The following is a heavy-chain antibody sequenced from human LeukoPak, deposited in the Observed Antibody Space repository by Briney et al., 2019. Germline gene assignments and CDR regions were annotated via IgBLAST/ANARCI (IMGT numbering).Heavy chain of an antibody. D-gene: IGHD4-17*01. CDR2: IYYSGST. Sequence: SETLSLTCTVSGGSLSSSSYYWGWLRQPPGTGLEWIGSIYYSGSTYYNPSLKSRVTISVDTSKNQFSLKLSSVTAADTAVYYCASPNYGFRYYYGMDVWGQGTTVTVSS. CDR3: ASPNYGFRYYYGMDV. J-gene: IGHJ6*02. CDR1: GGSLSSSSYY. V-gene: IGHV4-39*01.